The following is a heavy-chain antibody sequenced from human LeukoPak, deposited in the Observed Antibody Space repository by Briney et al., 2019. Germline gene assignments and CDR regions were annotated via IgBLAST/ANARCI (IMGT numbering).Heavy chain of an antibody. J-gene: IGHJ4*02. CDR2: ITPNSGGT. D-gene: IGHD3-22*01. CDR1: GYTFTGYY. V-gene: IGHV1-2*06. CDR3: ARDRSNNHYYHSNLSLRSGFDY. Sequence: GASVKVSCKASGYTFTGYYMHWVRQAPGQGLEWMGRITPNSGGTNYAQKFQGRVTMTRDTSISTAYMELSRLRSDDTAVYYCARDRSNNHYYHSNLSLRSGFDYWGQGTLVTVSS.